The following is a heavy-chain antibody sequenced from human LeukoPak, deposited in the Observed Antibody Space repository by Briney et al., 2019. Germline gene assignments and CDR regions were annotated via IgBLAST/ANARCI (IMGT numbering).Heavy chain of an antibody. Sequence: GGSLRLSCAASGFTFSRYSMNWFRQAPAKGLEWVSSISSSSSFIYYADSVKGRFTISRDNAKNSLYRQMNSLRAEDTAVYYCARDPPLGSCSTISCPHLDYWGQGTLVTVSS. D-gene: IGHD2-2*01. J-gene: IGHJ4*02. V-gene: IGHV3-21*01. CDR2: ISSSSSFI. CDR3: ARDPPLGSCSTISCPHLDY. CDR1: GFTFSRYS.